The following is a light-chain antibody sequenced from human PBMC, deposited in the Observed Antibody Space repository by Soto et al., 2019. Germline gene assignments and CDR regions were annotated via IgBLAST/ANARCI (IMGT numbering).Light chain of an antibody. J-gene: IGKJ1*01. CDR1: QSIGDS. Sequence: IQMTQSPSALSASVGDRVTITCRASQSIGDSLAWYQQKPGKAPYLLISDVSSLERGVPSRFSGSGSGTEFTLTISSMQPDDFATYYCQKYKSAPLFGQGTKVDNK. V-gene: IGKV1-5*01. CDR2: DVS. CDR3: QKYKSAPL.